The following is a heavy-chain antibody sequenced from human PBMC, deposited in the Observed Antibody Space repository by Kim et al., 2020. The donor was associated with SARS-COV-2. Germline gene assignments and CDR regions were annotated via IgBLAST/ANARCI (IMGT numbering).Heavy chain of an antibody. Sequence: SETLSLTCTVSGGSISSYYWSWIRQPLGKGLEWIGYIYYSGSTNYNPSLKSRVTISVDTSKNQFSLKLSSVTAADTAVYYCARDRGLRGFWSGYGMDVWGQGTTVTVSS. CDR1: GGSISSYY. D-gene: IGHD3-3*01. CDR3: ARDRGLRGFWSGYGMDV. V-gene: IGHV4-59*01. CDR2: IYYSGST. J-gene: IGHJ6*02.